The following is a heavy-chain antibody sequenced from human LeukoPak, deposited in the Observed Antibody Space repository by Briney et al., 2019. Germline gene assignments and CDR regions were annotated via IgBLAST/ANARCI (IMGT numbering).Heavy chain of an antibody. V-gene: IGHV3-30*02. D-gene: IGHD1-26*01. CDR2: IRYDGSNK. J-gene: IGHJ6*03. CDR3: AKDPSGGYRGFLYYYYYYMDV. Sequence: GGSLRLSCAASGFTFSSYGMHWVRQAPGKGLEWVAFIRYDGSNKYYADSVKGRFTISRDNSKNTLYLQTNSLRAEDTAVYYCAKDPSGGYRGFLYYYYYYMDVWSKGTTVTISS. CDR1: GFTFSSYG.